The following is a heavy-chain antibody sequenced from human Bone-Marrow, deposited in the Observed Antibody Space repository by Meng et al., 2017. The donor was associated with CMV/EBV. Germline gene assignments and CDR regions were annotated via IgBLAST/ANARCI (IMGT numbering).Heavy chain of an antibody. CDR1: GYTFSNYD. V-gene: IGHV1-8*01. CDR3: ARGQVQCSTINCHDYRFSGMDV. D-gene: IGHD2/OR15-2a*01. J-gene: IGHJ6*02. Sequence: AVKVSCKLFGYTFSNYDIIWVRQASGQGLEWVGWMNPNRGNTAYAQKFQGRVTMTRDTSTSIAYMELSSLRSGDTAVYYCARGQVQCSTINCHDYRFSGMDVWGQGTTVTVSS. CDR2: MNPNRGNT.